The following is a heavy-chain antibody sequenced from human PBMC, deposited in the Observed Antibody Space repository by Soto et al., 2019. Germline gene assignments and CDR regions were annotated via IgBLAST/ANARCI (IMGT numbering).Heavy chain of an antibody. CDR3: ATIIPQNSSSYYYYYYGMDV. D-gene: IGHD3-22*01. J-gene: IGHJ6*02. CDR1: GYTFTSYG. CDR2: ISAYNGNT. V-gene: IGHV1-18*04. Sequence: QVQLVQSGAEVKKPGASVKVSCKASGYTFTSYGISWVRQAPGQGLEWMGWISAYNGNTNYAQKLQGRVTMTTDTSTRRAYMELMSLISDDETVYYCATIIPQNSSSYYYYYYGMDVWGQGTTVTVSS.